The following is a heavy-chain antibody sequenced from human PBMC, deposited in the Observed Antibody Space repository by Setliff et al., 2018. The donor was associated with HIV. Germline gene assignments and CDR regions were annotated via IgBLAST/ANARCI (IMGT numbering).Heavy chain of an antibody. V-gene: IGHV4-34*01. CDR1: GGSLRDYY. Sequence: PSETLSLTCAVYGGSLRDYYWSWIRQPPGKGLEWLGEIHSSGNTNYSPSLKGRVTISVDTPKNKYSLNLKSVTAADTAVYYCARVREGFLPYDAFEIWGQGTMVTVSS. CDR2: IHSSGNT. D-gene: IGHD3-3*01. CDR3: ARVREGFLPYDAFEI. J-gene: IGHJ3*02.